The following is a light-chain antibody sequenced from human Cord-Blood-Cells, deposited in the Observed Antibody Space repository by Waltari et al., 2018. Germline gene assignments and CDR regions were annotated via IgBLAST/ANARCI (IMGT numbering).Light chain of an antibody. J-gene: IGKJ4*01. CDR1: QSISSY. CDR3: QQSYSTPLT. CDR2: AAS. Sequence: DIQMTQSPSSLSASVGDRVTITCRASQSISSYLNWYQQKPGKAPKLLIYAASSLQIGVPSRFSGSGSGTDFTLTISRLQPEDFATYYCQQSYSTPLTFGGGTKVEIK. V-gene: IGKV1-39*01.